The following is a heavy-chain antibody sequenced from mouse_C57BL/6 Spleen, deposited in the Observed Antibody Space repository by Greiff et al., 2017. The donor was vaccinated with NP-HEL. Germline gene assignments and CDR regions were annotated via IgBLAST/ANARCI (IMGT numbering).Heavy chain of an antibody. D-gene: IGHD1-1*01. CDR2: IDPSDSET. CDR3: ARIEDLSYAPFDY. CDR1: GYTFTSYW. V-gene: IGHV1-52*01. J-gene: IGHJ2*01. Sequence: QVQLQQPGAELVRPGSSVKLSCKASGYTFTSYWMHWVKQRPIQGLEWIGNIDPSDSETHYNQKFKDKATLTVDKSSSTASMQLSSLPSEDSAVYYCARIEDLSYAPFDYWGQGTTLTVSS.